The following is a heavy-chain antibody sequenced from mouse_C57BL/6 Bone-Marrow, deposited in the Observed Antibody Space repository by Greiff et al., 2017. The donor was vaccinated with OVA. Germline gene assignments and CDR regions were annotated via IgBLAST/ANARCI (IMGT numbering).Heavy chain of an antibody. J-gene: IGHJ2*01. CDR3: ARWREPLLDY. CDR2: INPNNGGT. Sequence: EVQLQQSGPELVKPGASVKISCKASGYTFTDYYMNWVKQSHGKSLEWIGDINPNNGGTSYNQKFKGKATLTVDKSSSTAYMELRSLTSEDSAVYYCARWREPLLDYWGQGTTLTVSS. V-gene: IGHV1-26*01. CDR1: GYTFTDYY.